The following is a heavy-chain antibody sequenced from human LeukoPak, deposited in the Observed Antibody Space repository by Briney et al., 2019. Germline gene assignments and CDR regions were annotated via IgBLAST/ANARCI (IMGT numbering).Heavy chain of an antibody. CDR1: GVSFSSSF. Sequence: SETLSLTCTVSGVSFSSSFWSWIRQSPGKGLEYIGFVHHSGNTKYNPSLQSRVTMSVDTAKSQFSLILYSVTAADSAVYYCVRHNGDSYLDYWAQGTLVTVSS. CDR3: VRHNGDSYLDY. J-gene: IGHJ4*02. V-gene: IGHV4-59*01. D-gene: IGHD2-21*01. CDR2: VHHSGNT.